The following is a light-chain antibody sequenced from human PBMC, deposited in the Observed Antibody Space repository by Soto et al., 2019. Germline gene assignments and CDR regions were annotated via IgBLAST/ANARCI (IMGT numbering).Light chain of an antibody. V-gene: IGKV3-20*01. CDR3: QQYGSSPRT. CDR2: GTS. J-gene: IGKJ1*01. Sequence: EVVLTQSPATLSLSPGERATPSCRASQSVSSTYLAWYQQQPGQAPRLLMSGTSNRATGTPDRFSGSGSGTDFTLTISRLEPEDFAVYYCQQYGSSPRTFGQGTKVDI. CDR1: QSVSSTY.